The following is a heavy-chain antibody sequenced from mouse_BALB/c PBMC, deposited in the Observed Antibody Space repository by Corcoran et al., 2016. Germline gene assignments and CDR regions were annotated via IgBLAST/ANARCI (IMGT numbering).Heavy chain of an antibody. CDR1: GYTFTNYG. Sequence: QIQLVQSGPGLKKPGETVKISCKASGYTFTNYGMNWVKQAPGKGLKGMGWINTYTGEPTYADDFKGRFAFSLETSASTAYLQINNLKNEDTATYFCARLLRPHYYAMDYWGQGTSVTVSS. V-gene: IGHV9-3-1*01. CDR3: ARLLRPHYYAMDY. J-gene: IGHJ4*01. D-gene: IGHD1-1*01. CDR2: INTYTGEP.